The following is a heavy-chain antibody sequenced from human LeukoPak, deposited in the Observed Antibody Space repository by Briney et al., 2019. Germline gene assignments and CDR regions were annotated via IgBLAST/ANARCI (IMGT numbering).Heavy chain of an antibody. CDR1: GFTFSDHV. CDR3: AKDEGTIWNSKNDPFDI. D-gene: IGHD1-7*01. J-gene: IGHJ3*02. CDR2: ISKDGSKT. Sequence: GGSLRLSCAASGFTFSDHVMHWVRQAPGMGLEWVAVISKDGSKTFYAGSVEGRFIFSRDNSENTLYLQMNYLKPEDTAVYYCAKDEGTIWNSKNDPFDIWGQGTMVTVSS. V-gene: IGHV3-30*17.